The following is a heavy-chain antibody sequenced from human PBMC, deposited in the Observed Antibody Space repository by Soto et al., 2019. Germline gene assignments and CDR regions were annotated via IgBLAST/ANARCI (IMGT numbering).Heavy chain of an antibody. CDR3: AAGGGLPRYY. Sequence: QLQLQESGSGLVKPSQTLSLTCAVSGGSISSGGYSWSWIRQPPGKGLEWIGYMYHSGSTYYNPSLKSRVTISVARYKNQFYLKLRSATAADTAVYYCAAGGGLPRYYWGQGTLVTVSS. D-gene: IGHD5-12*01. CDR1: GGSISSGGYS. J-gene: IGHJ4*02. CDR2: MYHSGST. V-gene: IGHV4-30-2*01.